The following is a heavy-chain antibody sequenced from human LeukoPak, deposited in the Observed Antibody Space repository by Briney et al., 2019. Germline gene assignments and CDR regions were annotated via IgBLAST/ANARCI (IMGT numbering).Heavy chain of an antibody. Sequence: ASVKVSCTASGYTFSIYGISWVRQALGQGLEWMGWISAYNGNTNYAQKLKGRVTTTTDTSTSTAYMELRSLRSDDTAVYYCARCIVGAPEWFDPWGQGTLVTVSS. V-gene: IGHV1-18*01. CDR1: GYTFSIYG. CDR3: ARCIVGAPEWFDP. J-gene: IGHJ5*02. CDR2: ISAYNGNT. D-gene: IGHD1-26*01.